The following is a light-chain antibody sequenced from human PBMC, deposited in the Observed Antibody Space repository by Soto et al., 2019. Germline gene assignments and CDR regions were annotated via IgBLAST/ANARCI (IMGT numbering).Light chain of an antibody. CDR3: SSYTSSHTRV. J-gene: IGLJ1*01. CDR1: SSDVGGYDF. V-gene: IGLV2-14*01. Sequence: QSVLTQPASVSGSPGQSMTISCTGTSSDVGGYDFVSWYQHRPGKAPKLIIYDVNNRPSGLSNRFSGSKSGNTASLTISGLQTEDEADYYCSSYTSSHTRVFGTGTKVTVL. CDR2: DVN.